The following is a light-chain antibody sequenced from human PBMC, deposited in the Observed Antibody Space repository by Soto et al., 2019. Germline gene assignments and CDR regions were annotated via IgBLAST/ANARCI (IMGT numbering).Light chain of an antibody. J-gene: IGLJ1*01. Sequence: QSVLTQLASVSGSPGQSITISCTGSSSDIGAYDYVSWYQQRPVKAPKLMIFDVTNRPSGVSDRFSGSKSGNTASLTISGLQTEDEADYYCSSYTTSSTPYVFGTGTKVTV. CDR3: SSYTTSSTPYV. V-gene: IGLV2-14*01. CDR2: DVT. CDR1: SSDIGAYDY.